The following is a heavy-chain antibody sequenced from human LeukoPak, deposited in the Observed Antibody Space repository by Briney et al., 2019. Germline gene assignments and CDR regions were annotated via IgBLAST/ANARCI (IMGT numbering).Heavy chain of an antibody. Sequence: PSETLSLTCTVSGSSISSGYYWGWIRQPPGKGLEWIGSIYHSGSTYYIPSLKSRVTISVDTSKNQFSLKLSSVTAADTAVYYCARASRDPALFDYWGQGTLVTVSS. J-gene: IGHJ4*02. V-gene: IGHV4-38-2*02. CDR1: GSSISSGYY. CDR3: ARASRDPALFDY. CDR2: IYHSGST.